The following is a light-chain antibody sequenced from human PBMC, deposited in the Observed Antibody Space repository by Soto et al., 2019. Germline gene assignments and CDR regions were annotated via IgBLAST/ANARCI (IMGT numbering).Light chain of an antibody. V-gene: IGKV3-20*01. J-gene: IGKJ1*01. Sequence: EIVLTQSPGTLSLSPGERATLSCRASQSVSSSYLAWYQQKPGQAPRLRIYGASSRATGIPDRFSGSGSGTDFTLNISRLEPEDCAVYYCQQYGSSLWMFGQGPKVEIK. CDR1: QSVSSSY. CDR3: QQYGSSLWM. CDR2: GAS.